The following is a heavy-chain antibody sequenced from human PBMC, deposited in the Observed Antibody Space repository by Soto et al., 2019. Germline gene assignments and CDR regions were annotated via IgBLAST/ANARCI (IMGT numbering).Heavy chain of an antibody. CDR2: LYHSGST. CDR1: GGSISSSNW. D-gene: IGHD1-26*01. J-gene: IGHJ3*02. V-gene: IGHV4-4*02. Sequence: QVQLQESGPGLVKPSGTLSLTCAVSGGSISSSNWWSWVRQPPGKGLEWIGELYHSGSTNYNPSLKSRVTISVDKSKNQFSLKLSSVTAADTAVYYCARVRIVGAMRGRDDACDIWGQGTMVTVSS. CDR3: ARVRIVGAMRGRDDACDI.